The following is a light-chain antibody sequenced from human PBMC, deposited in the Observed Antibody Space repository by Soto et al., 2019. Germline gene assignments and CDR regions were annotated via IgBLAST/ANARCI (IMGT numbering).Light chain of an antibody. CDR2: DAS. CDR1: QNINTW. V-gene: IGKV1-5*01. Sequence: DIQMTQSPSTLSASVGDAVIITCRASQNINTWLAWYQQKPGKAPNLLIYDASNLQSGVPLRFSGIGSGTEFTLTISSLQPDDFATYYCQQYNSYWYTFGQGTRLEIK. CDR3: QQYNSYWYT. J-gene: IGKJ2*01.